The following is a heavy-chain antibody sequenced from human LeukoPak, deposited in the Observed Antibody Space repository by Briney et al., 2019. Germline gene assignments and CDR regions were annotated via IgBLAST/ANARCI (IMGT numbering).Heavy chain of an antibody. CDR3: ARGPRYSSSLNRYYYYGMDV. Sequence: SETLSLTCAVYGGSFSGYYWRWIRQPPGKGLEWIGEINHSGSTNYNPSLKSRVTISVDTSKNQFSLKLSSVTAADTAVYYCARGPRYSSSLNRYYYYGMDVWGQGTTVTVSS. D-gene: IGHD6-6*01. CDR2: INHSGST. V-gene: IGHV4-34*01. J-gene: IGHJ6*02. CDR1: GGSFSGYY.